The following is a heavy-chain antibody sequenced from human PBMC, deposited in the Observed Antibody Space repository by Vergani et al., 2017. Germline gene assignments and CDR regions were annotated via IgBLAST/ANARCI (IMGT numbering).Heavy chain of an antibody. D-gene: IGHD1-1*01. J-gene: IGHJ4*02. Sequence: DSLTISCNVSEYSFVPYWIGWGRQMRGKGLEWMGIISPSYSDTRYSPSFPGQVTISEDNPISTAFLQWDSLKASDTTLYYCARHTTYTDSGGQGTRVTV. CDR1: EYSFVPYW. CDR2: ISPSYSDT. CDR3: ARHTTYTDS. V-gene: IGHV5-51*01.